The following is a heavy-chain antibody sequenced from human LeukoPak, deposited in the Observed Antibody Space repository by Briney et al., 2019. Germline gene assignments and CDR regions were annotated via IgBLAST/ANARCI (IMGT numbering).Heavy chain of an antibody. V-gene: IGHV4-34*01. CDR1: GWSFNFYF. J-gene: IGHJ1*01. Sequence: PSETLSLTCTVSGWSFNFYFWHWIRQPPGKGLEWIGEIDNRGSTSYTPSLRGRVIVSVDTSRNDVSLKLTSVTAADTAVYYCARDSDSGFQWGQGTLVTVSS. D-gene: IGHD3-10*01. CDR2: IDNRGST. CDR3: ARDSDSGFQ.